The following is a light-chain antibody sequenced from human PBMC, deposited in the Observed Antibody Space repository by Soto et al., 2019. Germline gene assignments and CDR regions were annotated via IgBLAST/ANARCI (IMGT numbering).Light chain of an antibody. Sequence: DIQLKKSPSTLSGSVGDRVTITCRASQTISSWLAWYQQKPGKAHKLLIYKASTLKSGVPSRFSGSVSGTELTLTISSLQPDDFATYYCQQYDSYPSITFGQGTRLEN. J-gene: IGKJ5*01. V-gene: IGKV1-5*03. CDR3: QQYDSYPSIT. CDR1: QTISSW. CDR2: KAS.